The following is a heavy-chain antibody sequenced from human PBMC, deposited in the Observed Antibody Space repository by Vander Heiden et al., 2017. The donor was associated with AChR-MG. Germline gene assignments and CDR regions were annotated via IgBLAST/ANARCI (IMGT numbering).Heavy chain of an antibody. CDR1: GGSIRSSSYY. CDR2: IYYSGST. J-gene: IGHJ6*02. CDR3: ARHWVGRDGYREYYYYYGMDV. Sequence: QLQLQESGPGLVKPSETLSLTCTVSGGSIRSSSYYWGWIRQPPGKGLELIGSIYYSGSTYYNPSLKSRVTISVDTSKNQFSLKLSSVTAADTAVYYCARHWVGRDGYREYYYYYGMDVWCQGTTVTVSS. D-gene: IGHD5-12*01. V-gene: IGHV4-39*01.